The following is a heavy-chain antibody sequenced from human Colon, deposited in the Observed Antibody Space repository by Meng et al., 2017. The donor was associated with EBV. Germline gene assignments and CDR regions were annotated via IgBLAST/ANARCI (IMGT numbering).Heavy chain of an antibody. V-gene: IGHV4-39*07. J-gene: IGHJ4*02. CDR2: IYYTGST. CDR1: VDAISGSGDY. Sequence: QLQSQESGPGLLRPSGTRSRTCGVSVDAISGSGDYWGWVRQPPGKGLEWIGNIYYTGSTYYNPSLKSRVTISVDTSKNQFSLKVTSMTAADTAVYYCARDGPLLWGPGTLVTVSS. CDR3: ARDGPLL.